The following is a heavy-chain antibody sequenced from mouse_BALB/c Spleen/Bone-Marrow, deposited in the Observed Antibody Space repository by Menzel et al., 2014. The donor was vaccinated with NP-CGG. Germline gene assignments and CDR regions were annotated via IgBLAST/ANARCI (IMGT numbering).Heavy chain of an antibody. D-gene: IGHD2-14*01. CDR2: ISSGGSYT. CDR3: ARHREVRPFAY. Sequence: EVQVVESGGGLVKPGGSLKLSRAASGFTSSSYAMSWVRQTPEKRLEWVATISSGGSYTYYPDSVKGRFTISRDNAKNTLYLQMSSLRSEDTAMYYCARHREVRPFAYWGQGTLVTVSA. CDR1: GFTSSSYA. V-gene: IGHV5-9-3*01. J-gene: IGHJ3*01.